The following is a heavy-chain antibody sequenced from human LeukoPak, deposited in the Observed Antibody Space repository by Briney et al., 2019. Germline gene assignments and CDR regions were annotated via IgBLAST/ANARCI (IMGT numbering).Heavy chain of an antibody. Sequence: SETLSLTCTGSGGSVSSYYWSWIRQPPGKGLEWMGYIYYSGSTNYNPFLKSRVTISVDTSKTQFSLKLRSVTAADTAVYYCARVVSSSWNPALRFDPWGQGTLVTVSS. J-gene: IGHJ5*02. CDR2: IYYSGST. CDR1: GGSVSSYY. CDR3: ARVVSSSWNPALRFDP. V-gene: IGHV4-59*02. D-gene: IGHD6-13*01.